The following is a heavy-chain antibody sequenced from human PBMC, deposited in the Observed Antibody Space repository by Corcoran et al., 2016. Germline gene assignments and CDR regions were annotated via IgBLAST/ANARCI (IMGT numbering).Heavy chain of an antibody. CDR2: IYPGDSDT. Sequence: EVQLVQSGAEVKKPGESLKISCKGSGYSFTSYWIGWVRQMPGKGLEWMGIIYPGDSDTRYSPSFQGQVTISADKSISTAYLQWSSLKASDTAMYYCARLIGYCSSTSCYSGQGFDYWGQGTLVTVSS. D-gene: IGHD2-2*02. V-gene: IGHV5-51*01. J-gene: IGHJ4*02. CDR3: ARLIGYCSSTSCYSGQGFDY. CDR1: GYSFTSYW.